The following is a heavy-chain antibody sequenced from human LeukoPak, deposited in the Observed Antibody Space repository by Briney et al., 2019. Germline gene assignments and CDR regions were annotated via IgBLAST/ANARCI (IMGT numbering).Heavy chain of an antibody. D-gene: IGHD2-2*01. CDR2: ISAYNGNT. V-gene: IGHV1-18*01. CDR3: ARGGYCSSTSCYELYNWFDP. Sequence: ASVKVSCKASGYTFTSYGISWVRQAPGQGLEWMGWISAYNGNTNYAQKLQGRVTITRDTSASTAYMELSSLRSEDTVVYYCARGGYCSSTSCYELYNWFDPWGQGTLVTVSS. CDR1: GYTFTSYG. J-gene: IGHJ5*02.